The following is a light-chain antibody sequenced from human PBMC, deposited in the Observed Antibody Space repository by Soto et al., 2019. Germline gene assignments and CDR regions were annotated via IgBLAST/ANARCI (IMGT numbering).Light chain of an antibody. CDR3: QQRSNWPPWT. V-gene: IGKV3-11*01. CDR2: GPA. Sequence: EIVLTQSPATLSAFPGERANLSGRASESVLDNSAWTQQRPGQSPRLLIYGPATRATGIPGRFSGSGSGTDFTLTISSLEPEDFAVYYCQQRSNWPPWTFGQGTKVDIK. J-gene: IGKJ1*01. CDR1: ESVLDN.